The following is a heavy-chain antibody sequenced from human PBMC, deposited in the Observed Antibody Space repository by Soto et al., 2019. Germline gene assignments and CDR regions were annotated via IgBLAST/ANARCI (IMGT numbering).Heavy chain of an antibody. CDR3: ARDVIFCSGGSCYGVRMDV. Sequence: EVQLVESGGGLVQPGGSLRLSCAASGFTVSSKYMSWVRQAPGKGLEWVSLIQSGGTTYYADSVKGRFTISRDSSKNMLHLQMDSLRAEDTAVYYCARDVIFCSGGSCYGVRMDVWGKGTMVTVSS. D-gene: IGHD2-15*01. V-gene: IGHV3-66*01. J-gene: IGHJ6*04. CDR1: GFTVSSKY. CDR2: IQSGGTT.